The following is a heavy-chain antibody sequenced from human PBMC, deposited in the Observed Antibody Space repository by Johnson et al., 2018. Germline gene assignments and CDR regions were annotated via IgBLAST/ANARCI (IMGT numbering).Heavy chain of an antibody. J-gene: IGHJ1*01. CDR1: GFTFSSYA. V-gene: IGHV3-30-3*02. Sequence: VQLVESGGGVVQPGRSLRLSCAASGFTFSSYAMHWVRQAPGKGLEWVAVISYDGSNKYYADSVKGRFTISRDNSKNTLYLQMNSLRAEDTAVYYCAKSSEYFQHWGQGTLVTVSS. CDR3: AKSSEYFQH. CDR2: ISYDGSNK.